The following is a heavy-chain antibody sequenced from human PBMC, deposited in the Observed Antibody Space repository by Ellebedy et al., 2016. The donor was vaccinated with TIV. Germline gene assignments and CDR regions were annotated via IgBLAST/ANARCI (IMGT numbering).Heavy chain of an antibody. CDR2: ISGSGGST. D-gene: IGHD3-22*01. J-gene: IGHJ4*02. V-gene: IGHV3-23*01. CDR3: AKAGSDSSVYHLFDY. CDR1: GFTFSSYA. Sequence: GESLKISCAASGFTFSSYAMSWVRQAPGKGLEWVSAISGSGGSTYYADSVKGRFTISRDNSKNTLYLQMNSLRAEDTAVYYCAKAGSDSSVYHLFDYWGQGTLVTVSS.